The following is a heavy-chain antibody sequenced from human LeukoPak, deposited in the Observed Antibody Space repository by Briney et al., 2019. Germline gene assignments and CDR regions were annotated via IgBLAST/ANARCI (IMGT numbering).Heavy chain of an antibody. J-gene: IGHJ6*03. V-gene: IGHV3-48*04. D-gene: IGHD2-15*01. CDR2: ISRSGSTK. CDR3: ARVLRYCSGGNCYSGGLGYMDV. CDR1: GFTFSSYA. Sequence: GGSLRLSCAASGFTFSSYAMHWVRQAPGKGLEWVSSISRSGSTKYYADSVKGRFTISRDNAKNSLFLQMNSLRAEDTAVYYCARVLRYCSGGNCYSGGLGYMDVWGKGTTVTISS.